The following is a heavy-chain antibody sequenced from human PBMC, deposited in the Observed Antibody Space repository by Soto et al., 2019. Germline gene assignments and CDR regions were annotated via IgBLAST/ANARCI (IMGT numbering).Heavy chain of an antibody. V-gene: IGHV6-1*01. Sequence: SQTLSLTCAISGDSVSSNSAAWNWIRQSPSRGLEWLGRTYYRSKWYNDYAVSVKSRITINPDTSKNQFSLQLNSVTPEDTAVYYFARFSDREYCICCSCYAAAVLREYYFDYWGQGTLVTVSS. CDR1: GDSVSSNSAA. D-gene: IGHD2-15*01. CDR2: TYYRSKWYN. CDR3: ARFSDREYCICCSCYAAAVLREYYFDY. J-gene: IGHJ4*02.